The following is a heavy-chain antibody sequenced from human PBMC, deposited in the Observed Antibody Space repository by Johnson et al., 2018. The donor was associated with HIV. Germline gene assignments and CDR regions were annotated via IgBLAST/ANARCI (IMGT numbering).Heavy chain of an antibody. CDR3: VRGSSGKYLADFDI. CDR1: GFTFSSYA. J-gene: IGHJ3*02. V-gene: IGHV3-30-3*01. Sequence: QVQLVESGGGVVQPGMSLRLSCAASGFTFSSYAMHWVRQAPGKGLEWVAVISYDGSNKYYADSVKGRFTISRDNSKNTLYLQMNSLRAEDTAVYYCVRGSSGKYLADFDIWGQGTMVTVSS. CDR2: ISYDGSNK. D-gene: IGHD3-22*01.